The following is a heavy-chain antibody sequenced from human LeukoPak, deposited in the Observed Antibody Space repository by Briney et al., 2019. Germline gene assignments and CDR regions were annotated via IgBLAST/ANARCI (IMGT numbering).Heavy chain of an antibody. J-gene: IGHJ4*02. V-gene: IGHV4-39*01. D-gene: IGHD2-21*01. CDR3: TRHGGGYYYFDY. CDR1: GGSISGYY. Sequence: SETLSLTCTVSGGSISGYYWSWIRQPPGKGLEWIGSGYYSGSTYYNPSLMSRVTISVDTSKHHFSLKLNSVTAADTAVYYCTRHGGGYYYFDYWGRGTLVTVSS. CDR2: GYYSGST.